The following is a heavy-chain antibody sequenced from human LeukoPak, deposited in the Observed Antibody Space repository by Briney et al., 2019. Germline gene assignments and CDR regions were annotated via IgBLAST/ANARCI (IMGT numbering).Heavy chain of an antibody. V-gene: IGHV4-61*02. CDR3: ARLIILRWFQPGWYFDL. J-gene: IGHJ2*01. CDR1: GGSISSGSYY. CDR2: IYTSGST. D-gene: IGHD4-23*01. Sequence: PSETLSLTCTVSGGSISSGSYYWSWIRQPAGKGLEWIGRIYTSGSTNYNPSLKSRATISVDTSKNQFSLQLRSVTAADTAVYYCARLIILRWFQPGWYFDLWGRGTLVTVSS.